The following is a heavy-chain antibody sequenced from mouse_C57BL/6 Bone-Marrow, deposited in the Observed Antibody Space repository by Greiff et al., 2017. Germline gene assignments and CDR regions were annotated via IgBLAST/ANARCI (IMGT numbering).Heavy chain of an antibody. J-gene: IGHJ4*01. V-gene: IGHV1-76*01. CDR2: IYPGSGNT. D-gene: IGHD1-1*01. CDR1: GYTFTDYY. CDR3: ARGVLRPVSRDYAMDY. Sequence: QVQLQQSGAELVRPGASVKLSCKASGYTFTDYYINWVKQRPGQGLEWIARIYPGSGNTYYNEKFKGKATLTAEKSSSTAYMQLSSLTSEDSAVYFCARGVLRPVSRDYAMDYWGQGTSVTVSS.